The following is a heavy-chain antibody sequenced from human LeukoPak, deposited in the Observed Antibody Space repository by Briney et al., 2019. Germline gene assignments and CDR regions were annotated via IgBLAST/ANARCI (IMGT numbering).Heavy chain of an antibody. J-gene: IGHJ3*02. CDR1: GYTFTGYY. Sequence: ASVKVSCKASGYTFTGYYMHWVRQAPGQGLEWMGRINPNSGGTNYAQKFQGRVTMTRDTSISTAYMELSRLRSDDTAVYYCATLMYYYDSSGFTGEGAFDIWGQGTMVTLSS. CDR3: ATLMYYYDSSGFTGEGAFDI. V-gene: IGHV1-2*06. D-gene: IGHD3-22*01. CDR2: INPNSGGT.